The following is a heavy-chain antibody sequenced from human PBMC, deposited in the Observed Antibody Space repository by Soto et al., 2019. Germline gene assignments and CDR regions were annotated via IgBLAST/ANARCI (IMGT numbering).Heavy chain of an antibody. V-gene: IGHV1-2*02. CDR2: IFPGSGGT. CDR1: GYTFTTYF. Sequence: QVQLVQSGAEVVKPGASVKVSCKASGYTFTTYFLHWVRQAPGQGLEWLGWIFPGSGGTKYSQKLQGRVTRTRDTSINTAYMELSRLTSDDTGVYYCAREWQRGTDYWGQGALLPVSS. D-gene: IGHD6-25*01. J-gene: IGHJ4*02. CDR3: AREWQRGTDY.